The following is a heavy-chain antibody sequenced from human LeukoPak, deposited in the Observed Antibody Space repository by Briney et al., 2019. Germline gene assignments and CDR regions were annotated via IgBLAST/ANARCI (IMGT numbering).Heavy chain of an antibody. CDR1: GSPFTGYY. CDR2: INPNSGGT. J-gene: IGHJ6*03. CDR3: ARGEYSSYYMDV. V-gene: IGHV1-2*02. D-gene: IGHD5-18*01. Sequence: GASVKVSCKASGSPFTGYYMHWVRPAPGQGLEWMGWINPNSGGTNYSQKFQGRVTMTRDTSISTAFGELSRLRSDDTAVYYCARGEYSSYYMDVWGKGTTVTVSS.